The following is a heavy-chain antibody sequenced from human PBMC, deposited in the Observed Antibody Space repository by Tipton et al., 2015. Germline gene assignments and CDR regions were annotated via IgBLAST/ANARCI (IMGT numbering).Heavy chain of an antibody. CDR3: VKGGAAAGTRFGY. D-gene: IGHD6-13*01. J-gene: IGHJ4*02. CDR1: GLTFSSFW. Sequence: SLRLSCAASGLTFSSFWMSWVRQAPGKGLEYVSTISGNGDNTYYADSVKGRFSISRDNSKNTLYLQISSLRAEDTAVFYCVKGGAAAGTRFGYWGQGTLVTVSS. CDR2: ISGNGDNT. V-gene: IGHV3-64D*08.